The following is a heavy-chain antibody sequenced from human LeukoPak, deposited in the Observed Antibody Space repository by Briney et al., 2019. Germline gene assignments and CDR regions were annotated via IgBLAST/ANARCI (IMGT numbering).Heavy chain of an antibody. Sequence: SETLSLTCSVSGDSMSSYYWSWIRQPPGKGLEWIGHIYYSGSTDYNPSLKSRLTISVDTSKNQFSLQLSSVTAADTAVYFCARQNSGARLNVWGQGTTVTVSS. D-gene: IGHD6-25*01. V-gene: IGHV4-59*08. CDR3: ARQNSGARLNV. CDR2: IYYSGST. J-gene: IGHJ6*02. CDR1: GDSMSSYY.